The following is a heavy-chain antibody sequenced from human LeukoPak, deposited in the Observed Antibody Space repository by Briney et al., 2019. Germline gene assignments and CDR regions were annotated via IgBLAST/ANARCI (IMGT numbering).Heavy chain of an antibody. V-gene: IGHV4-30-4*08. J-gene: IGHJ4*02. Sequence: SQTLSLTCTVSGGSISSGDYYWSWIRQPPGKGLEWVGYIYYSGSTYYNPSLKSRVTISVGTSKNQFSLKLSSVTAADTAVYYCARVCSTSCYSGNAYYFDYWGQGTLVTVSS. CDR3: ARVCSTSCYSGNAYYFDY. D-gene: IGHD2-2*01. CDR2: IYYSGST. CDR1: GGSISSGDYY.